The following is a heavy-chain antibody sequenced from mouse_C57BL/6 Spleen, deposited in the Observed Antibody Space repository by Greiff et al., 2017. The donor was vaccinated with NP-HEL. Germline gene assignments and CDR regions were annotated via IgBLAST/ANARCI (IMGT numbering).Heavy chain of an antibody. CDR3: ARRYYGSSYVGYWYFDV. D-gene: IGHD1-1*01. CDR1: GYTFTSYW. V-gene: IGHV1-50*01. CDR2: IDPSDSYT. J-gene: IGHJ1*03. Sequence: VQLQQPGAELVKPGASVKLSCKASGYTFTSYWMQWVKQRPGQGLEWIGEIDPSDSYTNYNQKFKGKATLTVDTSSSTAYMQLSSLTSEDSAVYYCARRYYGSSYVGYWYFDVWGTGTTVTVSS.